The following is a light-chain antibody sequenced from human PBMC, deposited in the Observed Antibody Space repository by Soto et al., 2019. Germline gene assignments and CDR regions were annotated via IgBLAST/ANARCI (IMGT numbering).Light chain of an antibody. CDR3: AAWDDGLNGSWV. CDR2: SNN. V-gene: IGLV1-44*01. CDR1: SSNIGSNT. Sequence: HSVLTQPPSASGTPGQRVAISCSGSSSNIGSNTVNWYQQLPGTAPKLLIYSNNQRPSGVPDRFSASKSGTSASLAISGLQSEDEADYYCAAWDDGLNGSWVFGGGTKLTVL. J-gene: IGLJ3*02.